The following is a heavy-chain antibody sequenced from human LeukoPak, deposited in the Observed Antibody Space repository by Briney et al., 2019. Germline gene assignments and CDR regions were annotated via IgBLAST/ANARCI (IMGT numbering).Heavy chain of an antibody. CDR3: AKGVAVASPYYFDY. Sequence: GGSLRLSCAASGFTFSSYAMSWVRQAPGKGLEWVSPISGSGSSTYYADSVKGRFTISRDNSRNTLYLQMNSLRAEDTAVYYCAKGVAVASPYYFDYWGQGTLVTVSS. J-gene: IGHJ4*02. V-gene: IGHV3-23*01. CDR2: ISGSGSST. D-gene: IGHD6-19*01. CDR1: GFTFSSYA.